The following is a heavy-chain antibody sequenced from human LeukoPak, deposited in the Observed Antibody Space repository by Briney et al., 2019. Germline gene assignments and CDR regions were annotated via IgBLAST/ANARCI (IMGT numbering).Heavy chain of an antibody. V-gene: IGHV4-59*01. Sequence: SETLSLTCTVSGGSTSSYYWSWIRQPPGKGLEWIGYIYYSGSTNYNPSLKSRVTISVDTSKNQFSLKLSSVTAADTAVYYCARGLIAASHDAFDIWGQGTMVTVSS. CDR1: GGSTSSYY. D-gene: IGHD6-13*01. CDR3: ARGLIAASHDAFDI. CDR2: IYYSGST. J-gene: IGHJ3*02.